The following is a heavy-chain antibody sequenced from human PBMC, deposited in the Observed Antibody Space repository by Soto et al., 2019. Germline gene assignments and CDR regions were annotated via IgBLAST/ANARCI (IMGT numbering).Heavy chain of an antibody. CDR1: GYSCISND. CDR3: ARDSTSPDY. J-gene: IGHJ4*02. D-gene: IGHD2-2*01. Sequence: QVQLVQCGAEVKKPGASVKVSCKASGYSCISNDITWVRQATGQGLEWMGWMNANSGITEYAQKFLGRVTMTRNTSISTAYMELTSLSSEDTAVYYCARDSTSPDYWGQGTLVTVSS. V-gene: IGHV1-8*02. CDR2: MNANSGIT.